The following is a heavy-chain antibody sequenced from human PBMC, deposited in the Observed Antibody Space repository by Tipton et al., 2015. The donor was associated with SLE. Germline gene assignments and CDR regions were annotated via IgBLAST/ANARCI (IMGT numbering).Heavy chain of an antibody. V-gene: IGHV3-11*01. CDR3: TRGDSSVILPAAIASDF. CDR2: ISSSGSNI. CDR1: GFTFSDSY. J-gene: IGHJ4*02. D-gene: IGHD2-2*01. Sequence: SLRLSCAASGFTFSDSYMTWIRQTPGKGLEWVSYISSSGSNIYYTDSVKGRFTISRDNAKNSLYLQMNSLRAEDSAVYFCTRGDSSVILPAAIASDFWGQGTLVTVSS.